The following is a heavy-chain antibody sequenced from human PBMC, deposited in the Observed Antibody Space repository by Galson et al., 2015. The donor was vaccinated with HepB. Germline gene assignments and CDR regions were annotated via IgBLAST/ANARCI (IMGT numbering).Heavy chain of an antibody. Sequence: ASTSSNTYYWSWIRQPPGRGLEWIGSIYYTGTTYYNSSLKSRVTISLDTSKNHFSLKLRSVTAADTAVYYCARHVGESGSYGMDVWGQGTTVTVSS. V-gene: IGHV4-39*01. J-gene: IGHJ6*02. CDR1: ASTSSNTYY. CDR2: IYYTGTT. D-gene: IGHD2-15*01. CDR3: ARHVGESGSYGMDV.